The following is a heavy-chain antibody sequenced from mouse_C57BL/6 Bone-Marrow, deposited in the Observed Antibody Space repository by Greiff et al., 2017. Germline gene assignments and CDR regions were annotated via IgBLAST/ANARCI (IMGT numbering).Heavy chain of an antibody. CDR3: ARSGGNSYYFDY. CDR1: GYTFTSYW. Sequence: VQLQQPGAELVKPGASVKLSCKASGYTFTSYWMQWVKQRPGQGLEWIGEIDPSDSYTNYNQKFKGKATLTVDTSSSTAYMQLSSLTSEDSAVYYCARSGGNSYYFDYWGQGTTLTVSS. CDR2: IDPSDSYT. J-gene: IGHJ2*01. D-gene: IGHD2-1*01. V-gene: IGHV1-50*01.